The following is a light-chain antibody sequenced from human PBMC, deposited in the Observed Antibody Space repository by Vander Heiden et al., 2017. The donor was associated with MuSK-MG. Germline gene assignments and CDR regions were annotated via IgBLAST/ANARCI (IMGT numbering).Light chain of an antibody. Sequence: DIQMTQSPSSLSASVGDGVTITCRASQSISIYLNWFQQKPGKAPKLLIYDASSLQSGVPSRFSGSGSGTDLTLTIISLQPEDFATYYCQESYSSPVTFGGGTKVEIK. CDR3: QESYSSPVT. CDR2: DAS. J-gene: IGKJ4*01. V-gene: IGKV1-39*01. CDR1: QSISIY.